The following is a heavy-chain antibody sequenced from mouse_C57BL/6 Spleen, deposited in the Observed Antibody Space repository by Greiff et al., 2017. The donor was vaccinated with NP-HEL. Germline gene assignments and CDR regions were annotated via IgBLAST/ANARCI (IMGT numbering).Heavy chain of an antibody. Sequence: VKLVESGPGLVQPSQSLSITCTVSGFSLTSYGVHWVRQSPGKGLEWLGAIWRGGSTDYNAAFMSRLSITKENSKSQVFFKMNSLQADDTAIYYCAKTLGLGDWYFDVWGTGTTVTVSS. CDR2: IWRGGST. J-gene: IGHJ1*03. CDR3: AKTLGLGDWYFDV. D-gene: IGHD3-1*01. CDR1: GFSLTSYG. V-gene: IGHV2-5*01.